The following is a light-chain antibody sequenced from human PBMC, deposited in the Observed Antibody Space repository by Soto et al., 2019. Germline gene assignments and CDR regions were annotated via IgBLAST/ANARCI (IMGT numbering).Light chain of an antibody. J-gene: IGLJ2*01. CDR2: DVS. V-gene: IGLV2-14*01. CDR3: SSYTSRSTVV. CDR1: SSDVGTYNY. Sequence: QSALTQPASVSGSPGQSITISCTGSSSDVGTYNYVSWYQQHAGKVPKLMIYDVSNRPSGISDPFSGSKSGNTASLTISWLQAEDEAYYYCSSYTSRSTVVFGGGTKLTLL.